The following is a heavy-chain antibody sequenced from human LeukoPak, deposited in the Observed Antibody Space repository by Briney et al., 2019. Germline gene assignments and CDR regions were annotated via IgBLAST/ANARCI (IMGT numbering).Heavy chain of an antibody. J-gene: IGHJ6*02. V-gene: IGHV3-23*01. Sequence: GGSLRLSCAASGFTFNSYAMSWVRQAPGKGLEWVSALSGSGGNTYYADSVKGRFTISRDSSKNTLYLQMNSLRAEDTAVYYCAYTLPIAGNPTYVYYGMDVWGQGTTVTVSS. CDR2: LSGSGGNT. CDR1: GFTFNSYA. D-gene: IGHD6-13*01. CDR3: AYTLPIAGNPTYVYYGMDV.